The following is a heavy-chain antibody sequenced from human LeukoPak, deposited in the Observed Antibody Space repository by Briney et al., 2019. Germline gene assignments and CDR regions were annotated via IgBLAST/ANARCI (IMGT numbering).Heavy chain of an antibody. J-gene: IGHJ6*03. CDR1: GYTFTSYG. D-gene: IGHD2-2*02. CDR3: ARDRYCSSTSCYTEYYYYYMDV. V-gene: IGHV1-18*01. CDR2: ISAYNGNT. Sequence: ASVKVSCKASGYTFTSYGISLVRQALGQGLEWMGWISAYNGNTNYAQKLQGRVTMTTDTPTSTAYMELRSLRSDDTAVYYCARDRYCSSTSCYTEYYYYYMDVWGKGTTVTVSS.